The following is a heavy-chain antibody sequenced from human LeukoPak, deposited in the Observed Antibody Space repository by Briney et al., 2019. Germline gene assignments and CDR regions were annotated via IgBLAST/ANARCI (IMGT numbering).Heavy chain of an antibody. Sequence: GGYLRLSCAASGFSFSAFEMNWVRQAPGKGLEWISHISTGGRTIYYADSVEGRFTISRDNAKNSLYLQMNSLRGEDTGVYYCARGSGYVLDYWTQGTLVTVSS. CDR3: ARGSGYVLDY. CDR1: GFSFSAFE. J-gene: IGHJ4*02. V-gene: IGHV3-48*03. D-gene: IGHD2-15*01. CDR2: ISTGGRTI.